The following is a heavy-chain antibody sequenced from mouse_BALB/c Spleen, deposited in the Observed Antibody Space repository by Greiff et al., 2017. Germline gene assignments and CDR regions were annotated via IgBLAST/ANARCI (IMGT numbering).Heavy chain of an antibody. Sequence: VQLKESGGGLVQPGGSLKLSCAASGFTFSSYGMSWVRQTPDKRLELVATINSNGGSTYYPDSVKGRFTISRDNAKNTLYLQMSSLKSEDTAMYYCARAELGRFAYWGQGTLVTVSA. CDR1: GFTFSSYG. J-gene: IGHJ3*01. CDR2: INSNGGST. V-gene: IGHV5-6-3*01. D-gene: IGHD4-1*01. CDR3: ARAELGRFAY.